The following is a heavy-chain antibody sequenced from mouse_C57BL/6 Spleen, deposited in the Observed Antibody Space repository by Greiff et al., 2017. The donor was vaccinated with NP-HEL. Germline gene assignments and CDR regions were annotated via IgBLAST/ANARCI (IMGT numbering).Heavy chain of an antibody. J-gene: IGHJ1*03. CDR3: ARRDGYYRYFDV. V-gene: IGHV1-50*01. D-gene: IGHD2-3*01. CDR2: IDPSDSYT. CDR1: GYTFTSYW. Sequence: QVQLQQPGAELVKPGASVKLSCKASGYTFTSYWMQWVKQRPGQGLEWIGEIDPSDSYTNYNQKFKGKATLTVDTSSSTAYMQLSSLTSEDSAVYYCARRDGYYRYFDVWGTGTTVTVSS.